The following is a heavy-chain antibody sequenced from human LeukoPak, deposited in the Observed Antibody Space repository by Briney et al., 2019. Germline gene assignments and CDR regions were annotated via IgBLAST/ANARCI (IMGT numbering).Heavy chain of an antibody. D-gene: IGHD3-16*02. Sequence: SETLSLTCAVYGGSFSGYYWSWLRQPPGKGLEWIGEINHSGSTNYNPSLKSRVTISVDTSKNQFSLKLSSVTAADTAVYYCARGSSDYDYVWGSYRSYYFDYWGQGTLVTVSS. V-gene: IGHV4-34*01. CDR1: GGSFSGYY. CDR2: INHSGST. CDR3: ARGSSDYDYVWGSYRSYYFDY. J-gene: IGHJ4*02.